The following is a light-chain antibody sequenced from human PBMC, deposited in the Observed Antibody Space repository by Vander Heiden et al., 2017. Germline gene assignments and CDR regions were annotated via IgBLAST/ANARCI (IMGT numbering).Light chain of an antibody. J-gene: IGLJ1*01. CDR1: DTNIGTNY. CDR2: RDN. V-gene: IGLV1-47*01. Sequence: QSVLTPPPSASGTPGQRVTIPRSGGDTNIGTNYVYWYQQFPGTAPRLVSIRDNQRPSGVPDRFSASKSGTSASLAISGLRSEDEADYYCAAWDDSLSGYVFGSGTKVTVL. CDR3: AAWDDSLSGYV.